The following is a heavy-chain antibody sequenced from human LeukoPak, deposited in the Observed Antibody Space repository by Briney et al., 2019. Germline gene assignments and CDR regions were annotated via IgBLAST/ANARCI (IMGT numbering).Heavy chain of an antibody. J-gene: IGHJ4*02. Sequence: PSETLSLTCTVSGGSISSYYWSWIRQPPGKGLEWIGYIYYSGSTNYNPSLKSRVTISTDMSKNQFSLKLTSVTAADTAVYYCARQTFGVLYFDSWGQGTLAIVSS. CDR1: GGSISSYY. CDR3: ARQTFGVLYFDS. D-gene: IGHD3-10*01. CDR2: IYYSGST. V-gene: IGHV4-59*08.